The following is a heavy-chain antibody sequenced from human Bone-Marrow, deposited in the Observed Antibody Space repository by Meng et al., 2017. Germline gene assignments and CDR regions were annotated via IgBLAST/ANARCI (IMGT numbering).Heavy chain of an antibody. CDR3: ARHKGNSYGYLYFDY. D-gene: IGHD5-18*01. CDR1: GGSISDRSYD. CDR2: IYYFGDT. V-gene: IGHV4-39*01. J-gene: IGHJ4*02. Sequence: QLQLQESGPGLVKPSETLSLTRTVSGGSISDRSYDWGWIRQPPGKGLEWIGSIYYFGDTFYSPSLRSRVTISVDTSKNQFSLKLSSVTAADTAVFYCARHKGNSYGYLYFDYWGQGILVTVSS.